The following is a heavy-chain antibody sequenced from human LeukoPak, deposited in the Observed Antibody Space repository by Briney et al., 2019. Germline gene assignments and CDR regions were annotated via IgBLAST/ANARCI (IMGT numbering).Heavy chain of an antibody. CDR3: ARDGGGPNYYDSSGYCDY. V-gene: IGHV3-11*01. Sequence: GGSLRLSCAASGFTFSDYYMSWIRQAPGKGLEWVSYISSSGSTIYYADSVKGRFAISRDNAKNSLYLQMNSLRAEDTAVYYCARDGGGPNYYDSSGYCDYWGQGTLVTVSS. D-gene: IGHD3-22*01. CDR2: ISSSGSTI. CDR1: GFTFSDYY. J-gene: IGHJ4*02.